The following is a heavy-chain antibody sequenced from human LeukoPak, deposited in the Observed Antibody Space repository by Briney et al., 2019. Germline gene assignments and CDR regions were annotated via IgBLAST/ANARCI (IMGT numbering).Heavy chain of an antibody. CDR3: AGNYYYYMDV. J-gene: IGHJ6*03. Sequence: GGSLRPSCAASGFTVSSNHMSSVRQAPGKGLEWVSVIYSGGSTYYADSVKGRFTISRDNSKNTLYLQMNSLRAEDTAVYYCAGNYYYYMDVWGKGTTVTVSS. V-gene: IGHV3-53*01. CDR1: GFTVSSNH. CDR2: IYSGGST.